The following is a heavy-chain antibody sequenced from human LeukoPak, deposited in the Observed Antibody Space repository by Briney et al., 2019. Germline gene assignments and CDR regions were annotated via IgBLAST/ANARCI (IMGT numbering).Heavy chain of an antibody. V-gene: IGHV4-31*03. CDR3: ARDSGSGSYEFDY. CDR1: GGSISSGGYY. Sequence: SQTLSLTCTVSGGSISSGGYYWSWIRQHPGKGLEWIGYIYYSGSTYYNPSLKSRVTISVDTSKNQFSLKLSSVTAADTAVYYCARDSGSGSYEFDYWGQRTLVTVSS. D-gene: IGHD1-26*01. CDR2: IYYSGST. J-gene: IGHJ4*02.